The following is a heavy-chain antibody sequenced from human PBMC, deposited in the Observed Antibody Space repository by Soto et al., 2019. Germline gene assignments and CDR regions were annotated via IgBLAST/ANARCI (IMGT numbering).Heavy chain of an antibody. CDR1: GYTFTSYG. D-gene: IGHD3-22*01. V-gene: IGHV1-18*01. CDR2: ISAYNGNT. CDR3: ARGYAYYYDSSGYTFDY. Sequence: ASVKVSCKASGYTFTSYGISWVRQAPGQGLEWMGWISAYNGNTNYAQKLQGRVTMTTDTSTSTAYMELRSLRSDDTAVYYCARGYAYYYDSSGYTFDYWGQGTPVTVSS. J-gene: IGHJ4*02.